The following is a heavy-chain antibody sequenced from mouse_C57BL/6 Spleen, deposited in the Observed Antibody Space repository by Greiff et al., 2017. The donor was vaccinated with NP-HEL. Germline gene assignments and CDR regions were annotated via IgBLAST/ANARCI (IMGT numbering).Heavy chain of an antibody. CDR1: GFTFSSYT. CDR3: ARHEGYDEYYFDY. CDR2: ISGGGGNT. Sequence: EVHLVESGGGLVKPGGSLKLSCAASGFTFSSYTMSWVRQTPEQRLEWVATISGGGGNTYYPASVKGRFTISRDNAKNTLYLQMSSLRSEDTALYYCARHEGYDEYYFDYWGQGTTLTVSS. D-gene: IGHD2-2*01. J-gene: IGHJ2*01. V-gene: IGHV5-9*01.